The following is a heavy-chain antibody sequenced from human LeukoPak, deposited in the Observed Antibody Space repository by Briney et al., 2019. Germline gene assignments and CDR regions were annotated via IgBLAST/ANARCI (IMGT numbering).Heavy chain of an antibody. CDR1: GGSLSSYY. J-gene: IGHJ2*01. CDR2: IHYSGST. Sequence: SETLSLTCSVSGGSLSSYYWSWLRQPPGKRLEWIGYIHYSGSTNYNPSRKSRVTLSIDTSKNQFSLKLSSVTAADAAVYYCASAKRYFDWDFDLWGRGTLVTVSS. V-gene: IGHV4-59*01. CDR3: ASAKRYFDWDFDL. D-gene: IGHD3-9*01.